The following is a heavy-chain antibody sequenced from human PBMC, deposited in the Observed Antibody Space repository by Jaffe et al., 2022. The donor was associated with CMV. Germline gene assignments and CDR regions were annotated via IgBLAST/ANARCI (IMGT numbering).Heavy chain of an antibody. J-gene: IGHJ2*01. CDR2: FYYSGGT. Sequence: QLQLQESGPGLVKPSETLSLTCTVSGGSISTSIYYWGWIRQPPGKGLEWIGGFYYSGGTYYNPSLKSRVTISVDTSNNQFFLKLNSVTAADTALYYCARTHNDFWSGPNWYFDLWGRGTLVTVSS. CDR1: GGSISTSIYY. V-gene: IGHV4-39*01. CDR3: ARTHNDFWSGPNWYFDL. D-gene: IGHD3-3*01.